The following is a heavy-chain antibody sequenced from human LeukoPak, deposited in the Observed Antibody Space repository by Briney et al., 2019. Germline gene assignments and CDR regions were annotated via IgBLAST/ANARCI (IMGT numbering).Heavy chain of an antibody. D-gene: IGHD2-15*01. Sequence: GASVKVSCKASGYTFTGYYIHWVRQAPGQGLEWMGWINPNSGGTNYAQKFQGRVTMTRDTSISTAYMELSRLRSDDTAVYYCARDLCSGGSCYSTFDYWGQGTLVTVSS. J-gene: IGHJ4*02. V-gene: IGHV1-2*02. CDR1: GYTFTGYY. CDR3: ARDLCSGGSCYSTFDY. CDR2: INPNSGGT.